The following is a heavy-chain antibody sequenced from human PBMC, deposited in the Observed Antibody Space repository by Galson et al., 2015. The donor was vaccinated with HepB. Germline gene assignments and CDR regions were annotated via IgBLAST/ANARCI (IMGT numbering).Heavy chain of an antibody. J-gene: IGHJ6*02. CDR2: IIPIFGIT. D-gene: IGHD2-15*01. CDR3: VRVGHVVVVPVNSVDNYYNMDV. Sequence: SVKVSCKASGGTFSSYAINWVRQAPGQGLEWMGGIIPIFGITNYAQKFQGRVTITADKSTTTAYMELSSLRSEDTAVYYCVRVGHVVVVPVNSVDNYYNMDVWGQGTTVTVSS. V-gene: IGHV1-69*10. CDR1: GGTFSSYA.